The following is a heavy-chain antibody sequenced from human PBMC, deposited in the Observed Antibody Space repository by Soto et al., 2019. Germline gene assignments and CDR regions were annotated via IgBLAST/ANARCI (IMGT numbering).Heavy chain of an antibody. CDR2: ITGSGIYT. CDR3: VKEGISNYNEYFDY. J-gene: IGHJ4*02. V-gene: IGHV3-21*01. Sequence: VHLVESGGGLVKPGGSLRLSCAASGFIFATHTINWVRQAPGKGLGWVSSITGSGIYTRYADSVKGRFTISRDNAKASLYLQMNSLGAEDTAVYYCVKEGISNYNEYFDYWGQGTLVTVSS. CDR1: GFIFATHT. D-gene: IGHD4-4*01.